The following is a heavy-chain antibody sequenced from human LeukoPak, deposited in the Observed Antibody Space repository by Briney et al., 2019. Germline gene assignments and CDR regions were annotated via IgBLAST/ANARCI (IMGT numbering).Heavy chain of an antibody. J-gene: IGHJ4*02. CDR3: ASSLRDIVVVPAAPLQSREPLYYFDY. Sequence: ASVKVSCKASGYTFTSYDINWVRQATGQGLEWMGWMNPNSGNTGYAQKFQGRVTITRNTSISTAYMELSSLRSEDTAVYYCASSLRDIVVVPAAPLQSREPLYYFDYWGQGTLVTVSS. D-gene: IGHD2-2*01. CDR1: GYTFTSYD. CDR2: MNPNSGNT. V-gene: IGHV1-8*03.